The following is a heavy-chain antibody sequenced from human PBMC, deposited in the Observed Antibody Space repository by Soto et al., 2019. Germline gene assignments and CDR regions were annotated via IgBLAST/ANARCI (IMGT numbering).Heavy chain of an antibody. V-gene: IGHV5-51*01. Sequence: GESLKISCEGVGYSFPNHWIAWVRQRPDKGLEWMGTIYPGDSDMRYSPSFRGQVTISVDKSINTAYLQWDSLKASDTSKYYCARLSRQLSSGPDYRGPGPLVTVS. CDR2: IYPGDSDM. CDR3: ARLSRQLSSGPDY. D-gene: IGHD3-3*01. CDR1: GYSFPNHW. J-gene: IGHJ4*02.